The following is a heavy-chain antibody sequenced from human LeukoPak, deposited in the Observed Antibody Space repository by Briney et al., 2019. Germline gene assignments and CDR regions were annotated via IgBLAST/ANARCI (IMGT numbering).Heavy chain of an antibody. CDR1: GYTFTGYY. D-gene: IGHD3-3*01. CDR3: ARAIFGGHYYYYYMDV. CDR2: INPNSGGT. J-gene: IGHJ6*03. V-gene: IGHV1-2*02. Sequence: ASVKVSCKASGYTFTGYYMHWVRQAPGQGLEWMGWINPNSGGTNYAQKLQGRVTMTTDTSTSTAYMELRSLRSDDTAVYYCARAIFGGHYYYYYMDVWGKGTTVTVSS.